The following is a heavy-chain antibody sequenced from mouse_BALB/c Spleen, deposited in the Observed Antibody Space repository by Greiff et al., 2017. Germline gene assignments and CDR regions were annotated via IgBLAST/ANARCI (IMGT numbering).Heavy chain of an antibody. D-gene: IGHD2-1*01. J-gene: IGHJ1*01. CDR3: ARSVDYGNYVWYFDV. CDR1: GYTFTSYY. V-gene: IGHV1S56*01. Sequence: VQLQQSGPELVKPGASVRISCKASGYTFTSYYIHWVKQRPGQGLEWIGWIYPGNVNTKYNEKFKGKATLTADKSSSTAYMQLSSLTSEDSAVFFCARSVDYGNYVWYFDVWGAGTTVTVSS. CDR2: IYPGNVNT.